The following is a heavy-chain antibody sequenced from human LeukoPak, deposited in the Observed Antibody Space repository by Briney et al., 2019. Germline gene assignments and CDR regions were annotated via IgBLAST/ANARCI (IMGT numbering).Heavy chain of an antibody. J-gene: IGHJ4*02. CDR3: AKGSMVRGVSAY. CDR1: GFTFSSYW. D-gene: IGHD3-10*01. Sequence: GGSLRLSCAASGFTFSSYWMSWVRQAPGKGLEWVSAISGSGGSTYYADSVKGRFTISRDNSKNTLYLQMNSLRAEDTAVYYCAKGSMVRGVSAYWGQGTLVTVSS. CDR2: ISGSGGST. V-gene: IGHV3-23*01.